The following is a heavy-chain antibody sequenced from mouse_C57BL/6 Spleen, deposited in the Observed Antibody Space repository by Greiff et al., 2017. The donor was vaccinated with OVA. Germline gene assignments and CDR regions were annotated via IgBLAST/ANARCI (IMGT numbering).Heavy chain of an antibody. Sequence: EVQRVESGGGLVKPGGSLKLSCAASGFTFSDYGMHWVRQAPEKGLEWVAYISSGSSTIYSADTVKGRFTISRDNAKNTLFLQMTSLRSEDTAMYYCARRLTGSFAYWGQGTLVTVSA. CDR3: ARRLTGSFAY. J-gene: IGHJ3*01. D-gene: IGHD4-1*01. CDR1: GFTFSDYG. CDR2: ISSGSSTI. V-gene: IGHV5-17*01.